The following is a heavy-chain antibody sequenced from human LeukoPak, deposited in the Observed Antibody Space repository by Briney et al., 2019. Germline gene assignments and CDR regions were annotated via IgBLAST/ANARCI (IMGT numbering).Heavy chain of an antibody. CDR3: ATRSSDRNRIAEYFQH. CDR2: FDPEDGET. Sequence: ASVNVSCMVSGYTRTELSMHWVRQAPGKGLEWMGGFDPEDGETIYAQKFQGRVTMTEDTSTDTAYMELSSLRSEDTAVYYCATRSSDRNRIAEYFQHWGQGTLVTVSS. CDR1: GYTRTELS. J-gene: IGHJ1*01. V-gene: IGHV1-24*01. D-gene: IGHD1-14*01.